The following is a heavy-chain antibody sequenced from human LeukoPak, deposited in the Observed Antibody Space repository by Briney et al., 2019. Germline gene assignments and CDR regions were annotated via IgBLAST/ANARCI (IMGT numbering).Heavy chain of an antibody. J-gene: IGHJ4*02. CDR3: ARCDFWSARERD. V-gene: IGHV4-4*07. CDR1: GGSISTYY. D-gene: IGHD3-3*01. Sequence: SETLSLTWTVSGGSISTYYWNWIRQPDGKGLEWIGRIYTTGITNYNPSLKSRVSVSVDTSKNQFSLKLSSVTAADTAVYYCARCDFWSARERDWGQGTLVTVSS. CDR2: IYTTGIT.